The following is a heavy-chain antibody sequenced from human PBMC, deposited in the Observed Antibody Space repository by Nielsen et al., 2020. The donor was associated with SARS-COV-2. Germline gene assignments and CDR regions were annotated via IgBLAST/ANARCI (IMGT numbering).Heavy chain of an antibody. Sequence: GGSLRLSCKCSGYNFNNYWIAWVRQMPGKGLEWMGIIYPGDSDTRYSPSFQGQVTISADKSTDTAFLQWRSLKASDTAIYYCARQDATGQALNYWGQGALVTVSS. CDR1: GYNFNNYW. CDR2: IYPGDSDT. D-gene: IGHD1-14*01. CDR3: ARQDATGQALNY. J-gene: IGHJ4*02. V-gene: IGHV5-51*01.